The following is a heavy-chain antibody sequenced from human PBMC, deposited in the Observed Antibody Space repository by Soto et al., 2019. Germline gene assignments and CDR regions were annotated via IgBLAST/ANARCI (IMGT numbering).Heavy chain of an antibody. J-gene: IGHJ4*02. D-gene: IGHD6-13*01. Sequence: HPGGSLRLSCAASGFTFSIYGMHRVRQAPGKGLEWVAFISYDGSNKYYEDSVKGRFTISRENSKNTLYMQMNSLRAEDTAVYYCAKVGRVRIAAAGTSYFDYWGQGT. CDR2: ISYDGSNK. V-gene: IGHV3-30*18. CDR3: AKVGRVRIAAAGTSYFDY. CDR1: GFTFSIYG.